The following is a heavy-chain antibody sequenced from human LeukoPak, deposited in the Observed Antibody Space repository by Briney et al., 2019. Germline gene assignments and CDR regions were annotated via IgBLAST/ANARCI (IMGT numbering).Heavy chain of an antibody. CDR2: ISGSGGST. CDR3: AKDSKITFGGVIVILPFDY. J-gene: IGHJ4*02. V-gene: IGHV3-23*01. Sequence: PGGSLRLSCAASGFTFSSYAMGWVRQAPGKGLEWVSAISGSGGSTYYADSVKGRFTISRDNSKNTLYLQMNSLRAEDTAVYYCAKDSKITFGGVIVILPFDYWGQGTLVTVSS. CDR1: GFTFSSYA. D-gene: IGHD3-16*02.